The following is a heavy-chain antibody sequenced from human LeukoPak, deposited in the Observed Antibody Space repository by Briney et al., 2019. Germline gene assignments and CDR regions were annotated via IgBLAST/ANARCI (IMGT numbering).Heavy chain of an antibody. V-gene: IGHV4-38-2*02. CDR3: ARTTRGSNWFDP. J-gene: IGHJ5*02. CDR1: GYPISSGFH. CDR2: IYNSGKT. Sequence: SETLSLTCSVSGYPISSGFHWAWIRQPPGKGLEWIGSIYNSGKTYYYPSLMSRVTISVDTSKNQFSLKLSSVTAADTAVYYCARTTRGSNWFDPWGQGTLVTVSS. D-gene: IGHD4-17*01.